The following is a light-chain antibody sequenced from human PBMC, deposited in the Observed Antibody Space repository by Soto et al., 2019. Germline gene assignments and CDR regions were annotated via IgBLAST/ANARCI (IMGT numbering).Light chain of an antibody. CDR2: DAS. Sequence: DIPMTQSPSSLSASVGDRVTITCQASQDIDNNLNWYQQRSGKAPKVLIYDASNLKGGVPSRFSGSGSGTDFTFTISSLQPEDIATYYCQQYDDFPYTFGQGTKLEI. CDR1: QDIDNN. V-gene: IGKV1-33*01. CDR3: QQYDDFPYT. J-gene: IGKJ2*01.